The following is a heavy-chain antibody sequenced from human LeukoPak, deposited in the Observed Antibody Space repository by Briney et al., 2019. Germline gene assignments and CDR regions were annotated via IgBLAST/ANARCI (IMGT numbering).Heavy chain of an antibody. Sequence: ASVKVSCKASGFTFTSYDINWVRQATGQGLEWMGWMNPNSGNTGYAQEFQGRLTMTRDTSITTAYMELSSLRSEDTAVYYCARGGRGSFRGNYWGQGTLVTVSS. CDR1: GFTFTSYD. CDR3: ARGGRGSFRGNY. J-gene: IGHJ4*02. CDR2: MNPNSGNT. D-gene: IGHD1-26*01. V-gene: IGHV1-8*01.